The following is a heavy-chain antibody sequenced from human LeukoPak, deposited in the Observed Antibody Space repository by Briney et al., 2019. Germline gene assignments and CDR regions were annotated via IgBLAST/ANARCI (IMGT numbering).Heavy chain of an antibody. Sequence: GSSVKVSCKASGGTFSSYAISWVRQAPGQGLEWMGGIIPIFGTANYAQKFQGRVTITADESTSTAYMELSSLRSEDTAVYYCARVRLGIFSNYYYYYMDVWGKGTTVTVSS. D-gene: IGHD3-16*01. CDR1: GGTFSSYA. V-gene: IGHV1-69*01. CDR3: ARVRLGIFSNYYYYYMDV. J-gene: IGHJ6*03. CDR2: IIPIFGTA.